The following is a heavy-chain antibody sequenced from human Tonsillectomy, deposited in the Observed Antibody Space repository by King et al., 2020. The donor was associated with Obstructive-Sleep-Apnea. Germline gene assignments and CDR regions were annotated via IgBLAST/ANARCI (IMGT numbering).Heavy chain of an antibody. Sequence: QLVQSGGVVVQPGGSLRLSCAASGFTFDDYAMHWVRQAPGKGLEWVSLISWDGGSTYYADSVKGRFTISRDNSKNSLYLQMNGLRAEDTALYYCAKVTYCCGECYSPSQTSDYYYGMDVWGQGTTVTVSS. CDR2: ISWDGGST. CDR3: AKVTYCCGECYSPSQTSDYYYGMDV. J-gene: IGHJ6*02. D-gene: IGHD2-21*01. V-gene: IGHV3-43D*03. CDR1: GFTFDDYA.